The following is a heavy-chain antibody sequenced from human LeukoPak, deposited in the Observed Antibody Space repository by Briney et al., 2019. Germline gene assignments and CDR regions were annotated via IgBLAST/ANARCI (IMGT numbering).Heavy chain of an antibody. J-gene: IGHJ4*02. CDR2: ISSSSSYI. Sequence: PGGSLRLSCAASGFTFGSYSMNWVRQAPGKGLEWVSSISSSSSYIYYADSVKGRFTISRDNAKNSLYLQMNSLRAEDTAVYYCAKLMEGYDYVWGSYRYSSDYWGQGTLVTVSS. D-gene: IGHD3-16*02. V-gene: IGHV3-21*01. CDR3: AKLMEGYDYVWGSYRYSSDY. CDR1: GFTFGSYS.